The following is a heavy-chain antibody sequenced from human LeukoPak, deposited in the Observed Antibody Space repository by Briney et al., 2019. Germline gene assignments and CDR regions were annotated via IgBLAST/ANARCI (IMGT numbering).Heavy chain of an antibody. Sequence: SETLSLTCAVYGGSFSGYYWSWIRQPPGKGLEWIGEINHSGSTNYNPSLKSRVTISVDTSKNQFSLKLSSVTAADTAVYYCARGRPYYYGMDVWGQGTTVTVSS. CDR2: INHSGST. CDR3: ARGRPYYYGMDV. CDR1: GGSFSGYY. V-gene: IGHV4-34*01. J-gene: IGHJ6*02.